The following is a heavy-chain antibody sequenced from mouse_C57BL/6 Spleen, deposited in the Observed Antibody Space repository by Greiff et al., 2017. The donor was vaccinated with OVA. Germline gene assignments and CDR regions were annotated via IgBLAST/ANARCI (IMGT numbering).Heavy chain of an antibody. CDR2: IYPGSGST. CDR3: ARLYYGNPYYYAMDY. J-gene: IGHJ4*01. V-gene: IGHV1-55*01. D-gene: IGHD2-1*01. Sequence: QVQLQQPGAELVKPGASVKMSCKASGYTFTSYWITWVKQRPGQGLEWIGDIYPGSGSTNYNEKFKSKATLTVDTSSSTAYMQLSSLTSEDSAVYYCARLYYGNPYYYAMDYWCQGTSVTVSS. CDR1: GYTFTSYW.